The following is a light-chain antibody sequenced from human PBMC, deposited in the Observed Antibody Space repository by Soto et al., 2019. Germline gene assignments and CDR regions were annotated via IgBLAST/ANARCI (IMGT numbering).Light chain of an antibody. CDR2: EVS. Sequence: LTQPASVSGSPGQSITISCTGTSSDVGSFNFVSWYQQHPGKAPKFMIYEVSKRPSGVSNRFSGSKSGNTATLTISGLQAEDEADYYCCSYAGRSTLVFGTGTKVTVL. CDR3: CSYAGRSTLV. J-gene: IGLJ1*01. V-gene: IGLV2-23*02. CDR1: SSDVGSFNF.